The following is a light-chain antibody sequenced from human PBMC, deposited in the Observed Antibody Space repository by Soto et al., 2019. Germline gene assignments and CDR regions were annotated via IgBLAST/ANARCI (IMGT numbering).Light chain of an antibody. CDR1: SSNIGTYHY. CDR2: DVD. J-gene: IGLJ1*01. Sequence: QSALTQPRSVSGSPGQSVTISCTGTSSNIGTYHYVSWYQQHPGKAPKLILYDVDKRPSGVPDRISGSKSDNTASLTISGIQAEDEADYYCCSSAGTSTLVFGTGTKLTVL. V-gene: IGLV2-11*01. CDR3: CSSAGTSTLV.